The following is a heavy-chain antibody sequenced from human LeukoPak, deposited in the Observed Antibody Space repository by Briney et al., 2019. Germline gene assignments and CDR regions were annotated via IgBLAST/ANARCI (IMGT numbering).Heavy chain of an antibody. CDR1: GGSISSGGYY. V-gene: IGHV4-30-4*08. Sequence: PSETLSLTCTVSGGSISSGGYYWSWIRQHPGKGLEWIGYIYYSGSTYYNPSLKSRVTISVDTSKNQFSLKLSSVTAADTAVYYCARGYDGDVLSYWGQGTLVTVSS. D-gene: IGHD4-17*01. CDR3: ARGYDGDVLSY. J-gene: IGHJ4*02. CDR2: IYYSGST.